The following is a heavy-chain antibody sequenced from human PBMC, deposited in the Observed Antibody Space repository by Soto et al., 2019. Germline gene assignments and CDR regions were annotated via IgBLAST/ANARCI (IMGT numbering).Heavy chain of an antibody. V-gene: IGHV4-59*08. CDR2: IYYSGST. D-gene: IGHD1-26*01. J-gene: IGHJ4*02. Sequence: SETLSLTCTVSCGSISSYYWSWIRQPPGKGLEWIGCIYYSGSTNYNPSRKSRVTISVDTSKNQFSLKLSSVTAADTAVYYCARRYGGNLDYWGQGTLVTVSS. CDR3: ARRYGGNLDY. CDR1: CGSISSYY.